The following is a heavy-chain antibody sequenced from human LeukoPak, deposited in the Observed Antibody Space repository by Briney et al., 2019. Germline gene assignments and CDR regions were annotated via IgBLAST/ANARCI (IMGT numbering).Heavy chain of an antibody. Sequence: ASVKVSCKASGYTFTGYYMHWVRQAPGQGLEWMGWINPNSGGTNYAQKFQGRVTMTRDTSISTAYMELSRLRSDDTAVYYCARDIVATIGPFDYWGQGTPVTVSS. CDR1: GYTFTGYY. D-gene: IGHD5-12*01. CDR3: ARDIVATIGPFDY. CDR2: INPNSGGT. J-gene: IGHJ4*02. V-gene: IGHV1-2*02.